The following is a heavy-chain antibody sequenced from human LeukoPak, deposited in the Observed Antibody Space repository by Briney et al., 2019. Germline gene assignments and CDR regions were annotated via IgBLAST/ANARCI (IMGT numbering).Heavy chain of an antibody. CDR1: GFTFDDYA. Sequence: PGGSLRLSCAASGFTFDDYAMHWVRQAPGKGLEWVSGISWNSGSIGYADSMKGRFTISRDNAKNSLYLQMNSLRAEDTAVYYCASQGGNAFDIWGQGTMVTVSS. CDR3: ASQGGNAFDI. V-gene: IGHV3-9*01. CDR2: ISWNSGSI. J-gene: IGHJ3*02. D-gene: IGHD3-16*01.